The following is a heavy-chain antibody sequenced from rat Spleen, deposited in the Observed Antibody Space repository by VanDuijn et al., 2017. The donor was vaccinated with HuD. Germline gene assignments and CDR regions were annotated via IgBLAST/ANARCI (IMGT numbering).Heavy chain of an antibody. D-gene: IGHD4-3*01. J-gene: IGHJ3*01. CDR3: ATSGNGFAY. Sequence: EVQLVESGGGLVQPGRSLNLSCAASGFTFSDYDMAWVRQAPTKWLEWVATISYDGGSTDYRDSVKGRFTIARDNAKSTLYLKMDSLRSEDTATYYCATSGNGFAYWGQGTLVTVSS. CDR2: ISYDGGST. V-gene: IGHV5-29*01. CDR1: GFTFSDYD.